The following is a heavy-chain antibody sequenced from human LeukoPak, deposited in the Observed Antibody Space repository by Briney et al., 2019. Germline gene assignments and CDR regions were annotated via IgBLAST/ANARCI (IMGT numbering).Heavy chain of an antibody. CDR2: ISSSSSTI. CDR3: ARGRYYDFRSGYSHEEVNY. J-gene: IGHJ4*02. V-gene: IGHV3-48*01. D-gene: IGHD3-3*01. CDR1: GFTFSSYS. Sequence: PGGSLRLSCAASGFTFSSYSMNWVRQAPGKGLEWGSYISSSSSTIYYADSVKGRFTISRDNAKNSLYLQMNSLRAEDTAVYYCARGRYYDFRSGYSHEEVNYWGQRTLVTVSS.